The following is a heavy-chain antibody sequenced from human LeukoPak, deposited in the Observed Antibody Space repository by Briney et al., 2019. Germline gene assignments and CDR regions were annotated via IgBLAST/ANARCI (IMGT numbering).Heavy chain of an antibody. D-gene: IGHD5-12*01. V-gene: IGHV3-48*03. CDR1: GFIFSSYE. Sequence: GGSLRLSCAASGFIFSSYEMNWVRQAPGKGLEWVSYISSSGNTIYYADSVKGRFTISRDNAKNSLYLQMNSLRAEDTAVYYCARDRGKIDGGYGFDPWGQGTLVTVSS. CDR2: ISSSGNTI. CDR3: ARDRGKIDGGYGFDP. J-gene: IGHJ5*02.